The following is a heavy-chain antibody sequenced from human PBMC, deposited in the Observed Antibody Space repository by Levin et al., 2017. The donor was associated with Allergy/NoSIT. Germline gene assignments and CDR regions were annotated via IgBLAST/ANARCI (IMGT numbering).Heavy chain of an antibody. V-gene: IGHV2-5*02. CDR3: AHRLRSYSGSITRSFGY. Sequence: SGPTLVKPTQTLTLTCTFSGFSLSTSGVGVGWIRQPPGKALEWLAFIYWDDDKRYSPSLKSRLTITKDTSENQVVLTMTNMDPVDTATYYCAHRLRSYSGSITRSFGYWGQGTLVTVSS. CDR1: GFSLSTSGVG. D-gene: IGHD1-26*01. CDR2: IYWDDDK. J-gene: IGHJ4*02.